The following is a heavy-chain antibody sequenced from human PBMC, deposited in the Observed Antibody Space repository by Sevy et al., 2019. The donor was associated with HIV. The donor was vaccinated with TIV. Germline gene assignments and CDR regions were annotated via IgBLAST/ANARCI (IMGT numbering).Heavy chain of an antibody. CDR3: ARAGNEGYDSSGYYPWYFDY. CDR2: INHSGST. J-gene: IGHJ4*02. D-gene: IGHD3-22*01. CDR1: GGSFSGYY. Sequence: SETLSLTCAVYGGSFSGYYWSWIRQPPGKGLEWIGEINHSGSTNYNPSLKSRVTISVDTSKNQFSLKLSSVTAAETAVYYCARAGNEGYDSSGYYPWYFDYWGQGTLVTVSS. V-gene: IGHV4-34*01.